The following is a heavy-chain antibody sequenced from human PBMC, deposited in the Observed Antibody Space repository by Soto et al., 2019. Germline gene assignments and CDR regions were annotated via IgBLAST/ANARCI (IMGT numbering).Heavy chain of an antibody. V-gene: IGHV1-2*02. Sequence: AASVKVSCKASGYTFTGYFMHWVRQAPGQGLEWMGWINPITGGTNYAQKFQGRVAMTRDTSISTAYMELSSLRSDDTAVYYCARPAGGSDSWGQGTLVTVSS. CDR2: INPITGGT. J-gene: IGHJ5*01. CDR3: ARPAGGSDS. CDR1: GYTFTGYF.